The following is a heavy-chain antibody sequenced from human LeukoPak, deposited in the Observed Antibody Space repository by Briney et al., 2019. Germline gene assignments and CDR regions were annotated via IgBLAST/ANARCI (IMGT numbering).Heavy chain of an antibody. V-gene: IGHV3-30-3*01. D-gene: IGHD3-3*01. CDR3: ARDLTIFGVVIPFDY. Sequence: GGSLRLSCAASGFTFSSYAMHWVRQAPGKGLEWVAVISYDGSNKYYAVSVKGRFTISRDNSKNTLYLQMNSLRAEDTAVYYCARDLTIFGVVIPFDYWGQGTLVTVSS. J-gene: IGHJ4*02. CDR2: ISYDGSNK. CDR1: GFTFSSYA.